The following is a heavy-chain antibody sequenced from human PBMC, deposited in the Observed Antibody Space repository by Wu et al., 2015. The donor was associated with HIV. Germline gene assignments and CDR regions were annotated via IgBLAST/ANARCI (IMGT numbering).Heavy chain of an antibody. CDR2: ISTYNGNT. CDR1: GYRFINYG. V-gene: IGHV1-18*01. D-gene: IGHD3-10*01. CDR3: ARDGSLSALENWFDP. Sequence: QVQLVQSGPEVKKPGSSVKVSCKASGYRFINYGINWVRQAPGQGLECLGWISTYNGNTNYAQKFQGRVTMTTDTSTSTAYMELRSLRSDDTAVYYCARDGSLSALENWFDPGPGNPGHRLL. J-gene: IGHJ5*02.